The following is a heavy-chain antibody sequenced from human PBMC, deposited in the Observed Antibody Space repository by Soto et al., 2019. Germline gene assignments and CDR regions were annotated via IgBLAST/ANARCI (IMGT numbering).Heavy chain of an antibody. CDR1: GGSISSYY. Sequence: SETLSLTCTVSGGSISSYYWSWIRQPPGKGLEWIGYIYYSGSTNYNPSLKSRVTISVDTSKNQFSLKLSSVTAADTAVYYCARLPHDFWSGYYTEDYWGQGTLVTVSS. D-gene: IGHD3-3*01. J-gene: IGHJ4*02. CDR2: IYYSGST. CDR3: ARLPHDFWSGYYTEDY. V-gene: IGHV4-59*08.